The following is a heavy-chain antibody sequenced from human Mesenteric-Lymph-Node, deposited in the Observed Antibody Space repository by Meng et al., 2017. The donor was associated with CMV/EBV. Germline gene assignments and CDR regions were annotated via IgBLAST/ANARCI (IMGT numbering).Heavy chain of an antibody. V-gene: IGHV3-21*01. Sequence: GGSLRLSCAASGFTFSSYSMNWVRQAPGKGLEWVSSISSSSSYIYYADSMKGRFTISRDNAKNSLYLQMNSLRAEDTAVYYCARVSRRHYYESSGYLDYWGQGTLVTVSS. J-gene: IGHJ4*02. D-gene: IGHD3-22*01. CDR2: ISSSSSYI. CDR3: ARVSRRHYYESSGYLDY. CDR1: GFTFSSYS.